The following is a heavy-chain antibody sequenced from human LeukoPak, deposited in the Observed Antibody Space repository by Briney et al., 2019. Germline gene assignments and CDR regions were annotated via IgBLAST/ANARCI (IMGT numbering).Heavy chain of an antibody. J-gene: IGHJ4*02. CDR1: GFTFSSYS. D-gene: IGHD2-2*01. Sequence: PGGSLRLSCAASGFTFSSYSMNWVRQAPGKGLEWVSSISSSSSYIYYADSVKGRFTISKDNAKNSLYLQMNSLRAEDTAVYYCARDAAAMARRIDYWGQGTLVTVSS. CDR3: ARDAAAMARRIDY. CDR2: ISSSSSYI. V-gene: IGHV3-21*01.